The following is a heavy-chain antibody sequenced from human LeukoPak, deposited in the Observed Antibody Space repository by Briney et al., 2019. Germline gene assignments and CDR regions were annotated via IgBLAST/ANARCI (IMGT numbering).Heavy chain of an antibody. CDR1: GFTFSSYA. J-gene: IGHJ4*02. CDR2: ISSSSSTI. D-gene: IGHD5-12*01. CDR3: ARGGRLRLEYFDY. Sequence: PGRSLRLSCAASGFTFSSYAMHWVRQAPGKGLEWVSYISSSSSTIYYADSVKGRFTISRDNAKNSLYLQMNSLRAEDTAVYYCARGGRLRLEYFDYWGQGTLVTVSS. V-gene: IGHV3-48*04.